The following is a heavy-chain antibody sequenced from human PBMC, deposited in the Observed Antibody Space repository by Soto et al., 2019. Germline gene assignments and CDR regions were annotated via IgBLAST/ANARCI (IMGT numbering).Heavy chain of an antibody. CDR2: IIPILGIA. D-gene: IGHD3-10*01. V-gene: IGHV1-69*02. CDR3: ARFRGSYGMDV. Sequence: QVQLVQSGAEVKKPGSSVKVSCKASGGTFSSYTISWVRQAPGQGLEWMGRIIPILGIANYAQKFQGRVTITADNSTSPAYMELSSLRSEDTAVYYCARFRGSYGMDVWGQGTTVTVSS. J-gene: IGHJ6*02. CDR1: GGTFSSYT.